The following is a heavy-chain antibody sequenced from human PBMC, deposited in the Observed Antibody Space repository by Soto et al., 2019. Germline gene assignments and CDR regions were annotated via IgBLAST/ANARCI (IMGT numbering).Heavy chain of an antibody. CDR3: TTEGDVVREPFDY. D-gene: IGHD3-10*01. J-gene: IGHJ4*02. V-gene: IGHV3-15*01. CDR1: GFTFSNAW. CDR2: IKSKTDGGTT. Sequence: PGGSLRLSCAASGFTFSNAWMSWVRQAPGKGLEWVGRIKSKTDGGTTDYAAPVKGRFTISRDDSKNTLYLQMNSLKTEDTAVYYCTTEGDVVREPFDYWGQGTLVTVSS.